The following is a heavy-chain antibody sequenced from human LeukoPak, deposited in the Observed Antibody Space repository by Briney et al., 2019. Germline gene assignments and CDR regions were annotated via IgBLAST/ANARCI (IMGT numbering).Heavy chain of an antibody. CDR3: ARESIVVVVAARWFDP. CDR2: IYHSGST. D-gene: IGHD2-15*01. V-gene: IGHV4-30-2*01. J-gene: IGHJ5*02. Sequence: PSETLSLTCAVSGGSISSGGYSWSWIRQPPGKGLEWIGYIYHSGSTYYNPSLKSRVTISVDRSKNQFSLKLSSVTAADTAVYYCARESIVVVVAARWFDPWGQGTLVTVSS. CDR1: GGSISSGGYS.